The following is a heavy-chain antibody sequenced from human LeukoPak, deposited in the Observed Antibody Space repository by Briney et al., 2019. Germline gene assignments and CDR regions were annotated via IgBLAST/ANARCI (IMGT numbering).Heavy chain of an antibody. V-gene: IGHV1-2*02. D-gene: IGHD5-18*01. CDR1: GYTFTGYY. CDR2: INPNSGGT. J-gene: IGHJ4*02. CDR3: AREDSGYSYGLFDY. Sequence: ASVKVSCKASGYTFTGYYMHWVRQAPGQGLEWMGWINPNSGGTNYAQKFQGRVTMTRDTSISTAYMELSRLRSDDTAVYYCAREDSGYSYGLFDYWGQGTLVTVSS.